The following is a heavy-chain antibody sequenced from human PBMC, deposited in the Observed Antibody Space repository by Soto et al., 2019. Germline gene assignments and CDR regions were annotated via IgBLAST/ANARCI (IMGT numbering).Heavy chain of an antibody. D-gene: IGHD6-19*01. CDR3: ARVQALAVAGTWGYHYYGMDV. CDR1: GYTFTSYD. J-gene: IGHJ6*02. V-gene: IGHV1-8*01. Sequence: ASVKVSCKASGYTFTSYDINWVRQATGQGLEWMGWMNPNSGNTGYAQKFQGRVTMTRNTSISTAYMELSSLRSEDTAVYYCARVQALAVAGTWGYHYYGMDVWGQGTTVTVSS. CDR2: MNPNSGNT.